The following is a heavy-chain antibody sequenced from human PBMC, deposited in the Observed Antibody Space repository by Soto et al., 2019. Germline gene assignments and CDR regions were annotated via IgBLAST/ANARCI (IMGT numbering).Heavy chain of an antibody. CDR3: AKESPIGSYAH. J-gene: IGHJ4*02. V-gene: IGHV3-21*01. D-gene: IGHD3-16*01. Sequence: LRLSCAASGFTSGFTFSSYSMSWVRQAPGKGLEWVSSISSSSSYIYYADSVKGRFTISRDNTNNSLYLQMNSLRVADTAVYYCAKESPIGSYAHWGQGTRVTVSS. CDR1: GFTFSSYS. CDR2: ISSSSSYI.